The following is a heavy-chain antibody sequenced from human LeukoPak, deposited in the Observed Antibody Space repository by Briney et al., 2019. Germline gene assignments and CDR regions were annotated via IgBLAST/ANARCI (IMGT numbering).Heavy chain of an antibody. J-gene: IGHJ4*02. D-gene: IGHD3-3*01. CDR1: GSPFSTYL. CDR2: IHNDGSNK. Sequence: GGPLSLSCPAPGSPFSTYLRNGVGQAPGRGLGGVPVIHNDGSNKYYADSVKGRFTISRDNSKNTLYLQMNSLRAEDTAVYNCARAMGLGDFWSGYYMDYWGQGTLVTVSS. V-gene: IGHV3-30-3*01. CDR3: ARAMGLGDFWSGYYMDY.